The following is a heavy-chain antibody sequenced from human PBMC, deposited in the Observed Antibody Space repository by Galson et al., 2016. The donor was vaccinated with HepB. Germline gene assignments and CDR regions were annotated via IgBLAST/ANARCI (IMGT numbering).Heavy chain of an antibody. J-gene: IGHJ6*02. Sequence: SETLSLTCSFFSGSSGGSFNDYYWSWIRRPPGKGLEWIGEVKHSGSTNHNPSLKGRVTLSVDTSKNQFSLKLSFLTAADTAVYYCARAQYTYARFFYSGMDLWGPGTTVIVSS. V-gene: IGHV4-34*01. CDR2: VKHSGST. CDR3: ARAQYTYARFFYSGMDL. CDR1: GGSFNDYY. D-gene: IGHD5-18*01.